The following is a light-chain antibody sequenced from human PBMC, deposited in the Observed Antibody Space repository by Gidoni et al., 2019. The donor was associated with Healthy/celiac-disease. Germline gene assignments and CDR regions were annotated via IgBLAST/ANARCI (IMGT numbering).Light chain of an antibody. CDR3: QQSYNTPRT. V-gene: IGKV1-39*01. CDR2: AAY. CDR1: QSISSY. Sequence: DIQMTQSPSPLSASVGDRVTITGRASQSISSYLNWYQQKPGKAPKLLIYAAYSLQSGVPSRFSGSGSGTDFALTISRLQPEDFATYYCQQSYNTPRTFXQXTKVEIK. J-gene: IGKJ1*01.